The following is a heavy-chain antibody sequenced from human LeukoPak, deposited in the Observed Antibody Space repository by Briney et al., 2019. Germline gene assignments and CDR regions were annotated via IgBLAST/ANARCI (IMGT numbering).Heavy chain of an antibody. D-gene: IGHD1-26*01. CDR1: GGSISSYY. J-gene: IGHJ4*02. Sequence: SETLSPTCTVSGGSISSYYWSWIRQPPGKGLEWIGYIYYSGSTNYNPSLKSRVTISVDTSKNQFSLKLSSVTAADTAVYYCARGAYSGSFFDYWGQGTLVTVSS. CDR2: IYYSGST. V-gene: IGHV4-59*01. CDR3: ARGAYSGSFFDY.